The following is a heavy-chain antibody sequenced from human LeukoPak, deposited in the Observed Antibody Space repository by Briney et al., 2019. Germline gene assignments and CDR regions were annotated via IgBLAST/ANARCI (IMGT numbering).Heavy chain of an antibody. CDR2: IYYSGST. V-gene: IGHV4-39*01. D-gene: IGHD6-6*01. Sequence: SETLSLTCTVSGGSISSSSYYWGWIRQPPGKGLKWIGSIYYSGSTYYNPSLKSRVTISVDTSKNQFSLKLSSVTAADTAVYYCARTSYSSSSGHYFDYWGQGTLVTVSS. CDR3: ARTSYSSSSGHYFDY. J-gene: IGHJ4*02. CDR1: GGSISSSSYY.